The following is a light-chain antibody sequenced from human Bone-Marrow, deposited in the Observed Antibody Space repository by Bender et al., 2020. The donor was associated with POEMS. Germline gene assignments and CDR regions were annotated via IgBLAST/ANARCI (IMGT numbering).Light chain of an antibody. J-gene: IGLJ2*01. CDR2: QDT. CDR1: DLGDKY. CDR3: QAWYTYSVI. V-gene: IGLV3-1*01. Sequence: SYEVTQPPSVSVSPGQTASITCSGDDLGDKYVAWYQQKPGQSPVLVIYQDTERPSGIPERFSGSNSGNTATLTISGTQAMDEADYYCQAWYTYSVIFGGGTKLTVL.